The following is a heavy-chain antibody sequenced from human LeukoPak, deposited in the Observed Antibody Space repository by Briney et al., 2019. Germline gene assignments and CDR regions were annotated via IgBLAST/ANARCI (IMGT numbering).Heavy chain of an antibody. CDR3: ARESTPSGSFNYYYYYMDG. D-gene: IGHD3-10*01. J-gene: IGHJ6*03. V-gene: IGHV3-7*01. Sequence: QPGGSLRLSCVASGFTFSNYCMSWVRQPPGKGLEWVANIKEDGSEKYYVDSVKGRFTISRDNAENSLYLQMNSLRAEDTAVYYCARESTPSGSFNYYYYYMDGWGKGTTATVSS. CDR2: IKEDGSEK. CDR1: GFTFSNYC.